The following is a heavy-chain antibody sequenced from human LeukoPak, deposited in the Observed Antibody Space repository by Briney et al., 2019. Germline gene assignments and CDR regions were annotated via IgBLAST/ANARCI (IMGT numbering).Heavy chain of an antibody. Sequence: ASVKVSCKASGYTFSGYYMHWVRQAPGQGLEWMGWINPNSGGTNYAQKFQGRVTITRDTSISTAYMELSRLRSDHTAVYYCARQLRSFGFDPWGQGTLVTVSS. D-gene: IGHD1-26*01. CDR1: GYTFSGYY. V-gene: IGHV1-2*02. CDR3: ARQLRSFGFDP. J-gene: IGHJ5*02. CDR2: INPNSGGT.